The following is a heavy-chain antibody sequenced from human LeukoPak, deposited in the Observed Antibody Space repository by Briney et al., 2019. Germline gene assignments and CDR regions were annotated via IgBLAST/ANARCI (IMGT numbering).Heavy chain of an antibody. CDR2: MNPNSGNT. D-gene: IGHD3-9*01. CDR1: GYTFTGYY. V-gene: IGHV1-8*02. Sequence: ASVKVSCKASGYTFTGYYMHWVRQATGQGLEWMGWMNPNSGNTGYAQKFQGRVTMTRNTSISTAYMELSSLRSEDTAVYYCARAYYDILTGYFGWGQGTLVTVSS. CDR3: ARAYYDILTGYFG. J-gene: IGHJ4*02.